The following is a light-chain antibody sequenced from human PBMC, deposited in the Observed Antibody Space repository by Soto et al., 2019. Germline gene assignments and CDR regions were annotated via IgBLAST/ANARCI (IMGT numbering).Light chain of an antibody. Sequence: QCVLTRPPSGSGAPGQRVTISCTGSSSNIGAGYDVHWYQQLPGTAPKLLIYGNSNRPSGVPDRFSGSKSGTSASLAITGLQSEEEADYYCQSYDSSLSGSRVFGGVTKFTVL. CDR3: QSYDSSLSGSRV. CDR2: GNS. J-gene: IGLJ2*01. CDR1: SSNIGAGYD. V-gene: IGLV1-40*01.